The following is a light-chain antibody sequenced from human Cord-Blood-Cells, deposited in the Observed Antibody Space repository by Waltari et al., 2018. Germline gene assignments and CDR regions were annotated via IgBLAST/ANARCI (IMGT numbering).Light chain of an antibody. CDR1: SSDVGGYNY. CDR2: EVS. J-gene: IGLJ3*02. CDR3: SSYTSSSPWV. Sequence: QSALTQPASVSGSPGQSITISCHGTSSDVGGYNYVSWYQQHPGKAPKLMIYEVSNRPSGVSNRFSGSKSGNTASLTISGLQAEDEADYYCSSYTSSSPWVFGGGTKLTVL. V-gene: IGLV2-14*01.